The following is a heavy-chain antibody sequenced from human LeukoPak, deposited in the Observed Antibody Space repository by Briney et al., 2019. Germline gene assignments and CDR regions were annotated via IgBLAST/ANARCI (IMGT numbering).Heavy chain of an antibody. CDR3: ARVTMVRGVIRYFDY. CDR2: ISSSSSYI. V-gene: IGHV3-21*01. D-gene: IGHD3-10*01. CDR1: GFTFSSYS. J-gene: IGHJ4*02. Sequence: PGGSLRLSCAASGFTFSSYSMNWVRQAPGKGLEWVSSISSSSSYIYYADSMKGRFTISRDNAKNSLYLQMNSMRAEDTAVYYCARVTMVRGVIRYFDYWGQGTLVTVSS.